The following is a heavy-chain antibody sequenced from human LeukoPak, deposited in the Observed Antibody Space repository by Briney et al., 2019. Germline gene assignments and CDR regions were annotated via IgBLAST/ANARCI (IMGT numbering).Heavy chain of an antibody. Sequence: TETLSLTCTVSGGSISSYYWSWIRQPPGKGLEWIGYIYYSGSTNYNPSLKSRVTISVDTSKNQFSLKLSSVTAADTAVYYCARVKKGGWYGAVYYYYYGMDVWGQGTTVTVSS. CDR2: IYYSGST. CDR3: ARVKKGGWYGAVYYYYYGMDV. V-gene: IGHV4-59*01. D-gene: IGHD6-19*01. CDR1: GGSISSYY. J-gene: IGHJ6*02.